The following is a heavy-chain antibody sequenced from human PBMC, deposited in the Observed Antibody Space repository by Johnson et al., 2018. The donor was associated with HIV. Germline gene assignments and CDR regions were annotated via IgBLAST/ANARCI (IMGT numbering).Heavy chain of an antibody. Sequence: VQLVESGGGLVKPGGSLRLSCAASGFTFSYYYMRWIRQAPGKGLERVSYISSSGSTIYYADSVKGRFTISRDNSKNTLYLQMGSLRAEDMAVYYCERVGSYSRRGAFDIWGQGTMVTVSS. CDR3: ERVGSYSRRGAFDI. D-gene: IGHD1-26*01. CDR1: GFTFSYYY. J-gene: IGHJ3*02. CDR2: ISSSGSTI. V-gene: IGHV3-11*04.